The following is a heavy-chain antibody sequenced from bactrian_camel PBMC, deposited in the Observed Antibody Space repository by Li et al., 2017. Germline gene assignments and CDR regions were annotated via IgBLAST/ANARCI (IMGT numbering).Heavy chain of an antibody. Sequence: DVQLVESGGGSVQAGGSLRLSCDVSGYTSCMAWFRQAPGKEREVVATIRTGGGPTYHTDSVKGRFTISEDSAKDTVYLQMHSLKTEDTAMYYCAARSVGWCPLFEHWLGKRAYTPGGYFANWGQGTQVTVS. CDR1: GYTSC. J-gene: IGHJ6*01. CDR3: AARSVGWCPLFEHWLGKRAYTPGGYFAN. CDR2: IRTGGGPT. D-gene: IGHD1*01. V-gene: IGHV3S31*01.